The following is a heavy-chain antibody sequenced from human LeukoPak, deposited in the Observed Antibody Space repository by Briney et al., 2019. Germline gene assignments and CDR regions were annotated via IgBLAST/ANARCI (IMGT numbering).Heavy chain of an antibody. CDR2: IKEDGSEK. D-gene: IGHD6-13*01. J-gene: IGHJ4*02. Sequence: PGGSLRLSCAASGFTVSSHYMTWVRQAPGKGLEYVANIKEDGSEKYYVDSVKGRFTISRDNAKNSLYLQMSSLRVEDTAVYYCARDISPEKGQQLANWGQGTQVTVSS. CDR1: GFTVSSHY. CDR3: ARDISPEKGQQLAN. V-gene: IGHV3-7*04.